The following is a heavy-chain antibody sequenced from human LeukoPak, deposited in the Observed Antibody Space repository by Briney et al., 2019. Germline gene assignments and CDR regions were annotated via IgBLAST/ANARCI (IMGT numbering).Heavy chain of an antibody. Sequence: GAAVKVSCKASGYTVTGHYLHWARQALGQGLEWMGWLNPNSGGTNYAQKFQGRVTMTRDTSINTAYMELNSLTSDDTAMYYCAKDAYSGFSSSYNMDSWGQGTLVTVSS. CDR3: AKDAYSGFSSSYNMDS. V-gene: IGHV1-2*02. J-gene: IGHJ4*02. D-gene: IGHD5-18*01. CDR1: GYTVTGHY. CDR2: LNPNSGGT.